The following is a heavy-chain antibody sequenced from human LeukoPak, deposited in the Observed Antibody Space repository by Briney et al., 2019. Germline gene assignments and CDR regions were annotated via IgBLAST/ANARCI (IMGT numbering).Heavy chain of an antibody. V-gene: IGHV4-4*02. D-gene: IGHD2-21*02. CDR3: AGAYCGGDCYSGRTFDI. CDR1: GGSISSSYW. Sequence: PSETLSLTCAVSGGSISSSYWWSWVRQPPGKGLEWIGEVYHSGSTNCSPSLKSRVTLSVDKSKNQFSLRLSSVTAADTAVYYCAGAYCGGDCYSGRTFDIWGQGTMVTVSS. J-gene: IGHJ3*02. CDR2: VYHSGST.